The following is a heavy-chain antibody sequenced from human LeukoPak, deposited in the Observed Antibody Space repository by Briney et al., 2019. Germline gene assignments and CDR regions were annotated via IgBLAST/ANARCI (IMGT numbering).Heavy chain of an antibody. Sequence: GGSLRLSCATSGFTFSSYAMHWVRQAPGKGLEWVAFISYDGSTKTYADSVKGRFTTSRDISLHLQMNSLRAEDTAVYYCVRNNNNDYWGQGTLVTVSS. J-gene: IGHJ4*02. D-gene: IGHD2/OR15-2a*01. V-gene: IGHV3-30*04. CDR1: GFTFSSYA. CDR2: ISYDGSTK. CDR3: VRNNNNDY.